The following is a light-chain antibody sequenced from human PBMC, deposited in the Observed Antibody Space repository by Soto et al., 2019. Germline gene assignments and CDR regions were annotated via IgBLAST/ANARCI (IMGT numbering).Light chain of an antibody. V-gene: IGKV4-1*01. J-gene: IGKJ1*01. Sequence: DIVMTQSPDSLAVSLGERATINCKSSQSILYSSNNKNYLAWYQQKPGQPPKLLIYWASTRKSGVPDRFSGSGSGTDFTLTISSLQAEDVAAYYCQQHYSSPQTFGQGTKVEIK. CDR3: QQHYSSPQT. CDR1: QSILYSSNNKNY. CDR2: WAS.